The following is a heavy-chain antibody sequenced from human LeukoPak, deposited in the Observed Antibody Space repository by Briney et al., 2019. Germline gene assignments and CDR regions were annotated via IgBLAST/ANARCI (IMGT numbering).Heavy chain of an antibody. CDR2: INHSGST. Sequence: PGGSLRLSCAASGFTFSDYYMSWIRQPPGKGLEWIGEINHSGSTNYNPSLKSRVTISVDTSKNQFSLKLSSVTAADTAVNYCARGIAAAGLVWFDPWGQGTLVTVSS. CDR3: ARGIAAAGLVWFDP. J-gene: IGHJ5*02. CDR1: GFTFSDYY. V-gene: IGHV4-34*01. D-gene: IGHD6-13*01.